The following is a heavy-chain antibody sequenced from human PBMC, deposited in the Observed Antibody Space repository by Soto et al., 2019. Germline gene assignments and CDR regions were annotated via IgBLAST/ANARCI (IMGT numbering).Heavy chain of an antibody. CDR3: ASNYGSGYRAFDS. Sequence: QVQLVQSGAEVKSAGSSVKVSCKASGDTFNFYSINWVRQAPGLGLEWVGRVNPILSMSNYAQRFQGRVTTCADKSTGTAYMELRSLRSEDTAIYYCASNYGSGYRAFDSWGQGALVTVSS. D-gene: IGHD3-10*01. J-gene: IGHJ4*02. CDR2: VNPILSMS. CDR1: GDTFNFYS. V-gene: IGHV1-69*02.